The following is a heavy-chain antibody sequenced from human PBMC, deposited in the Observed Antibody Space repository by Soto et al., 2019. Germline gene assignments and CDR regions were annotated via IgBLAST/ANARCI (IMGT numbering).Heavy chain of an antibody. V-gene: IGHV4-39*01. Sequence: QLQLQESGPGLVKPSETLSLTCTVSGGSISRSSYYWGWIRQPPGKGLEWIGSIYYSGSTQYNPSLKSRVTISVDTSKNQFSLKLSSVPAADTAVYYCATLWFGEADYWGQGTLVTVSS. D-gene: IGHD3-10*01. CDR1: GGSISRSSYY. J-gene: IGHJ4*02. CDR2: IYYSGST. CDR3: ATLWFGEADY.